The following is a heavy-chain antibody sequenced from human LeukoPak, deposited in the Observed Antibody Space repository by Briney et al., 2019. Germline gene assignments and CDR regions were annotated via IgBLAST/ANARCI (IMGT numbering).Heavy chain of an antibody. CDR2: IYYSGST. Sequence: SETLSPTCTVSGDSISSSSYYWGWIRQPPGKGLEWIGSIYYSGSTYYNPSLKSRVTISVDTSKNQFSLKLSSVTAADTAVYYCARLDYDFWSGSARWFDPWGQGTLVTVSS. V-gene: IGHV4-39*01. CDR3: ARLDYDFWSGSARWFDP. J-gene: IGHJ5*02. CDR1: GDSISSSSYY. D-gene: IGHD3-3*01.